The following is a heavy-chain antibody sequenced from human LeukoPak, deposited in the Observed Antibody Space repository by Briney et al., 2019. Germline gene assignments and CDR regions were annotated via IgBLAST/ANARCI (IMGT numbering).Heavy chain of an antibody. CDR1: GFTFSSYA. J-gene: IGHJ4*02. V-gene: IGHV3-23*01. Sequence: GGSLRLSCAASGFTFSSYAMSWVRQAPGKGLEWVSAISGSGGSTYYADSVKGRFTISRDNSKNTLYLQMNSLRAEDTAVYYCAKDIRVIVATTPGIDFDYWGQGTLVTVSS. CDR2: ISGSGGST. D-gene: IGHD5-12*01. CDR3: AKDIRVIVATTPGIDFDY.